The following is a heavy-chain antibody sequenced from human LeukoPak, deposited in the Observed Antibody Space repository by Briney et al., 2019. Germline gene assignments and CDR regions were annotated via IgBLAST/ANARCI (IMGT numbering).Heavy chain of an antibody. D-gene: IGHD3-22*01. V-gene: IGHV3-33*08. CDR1: GFTFSDYS. Sequence: GGSLRLSCAASGFTFSDYSMNWVRQAPGKGLEWVAVIWYDGSNKYYADSVKGRFTISRDNSKNTLYLQMNSLRAEDTAVYYCARVLLPLYGMDVWGQGTTVTVSS. J-gene: IGHJ6*02. CDR2: IWYDGSNK. CDR3: ARVLLPLYGMDV.